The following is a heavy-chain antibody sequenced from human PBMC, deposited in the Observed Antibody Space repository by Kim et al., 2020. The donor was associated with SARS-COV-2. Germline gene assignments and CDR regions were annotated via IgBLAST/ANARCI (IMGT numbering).Heavy chain of an antibody. D-gene: IGHD2-2*01. J-gene: IGHJ4*02. V-gene: IGHV4-39*01. CDR3: ARLDLVVIISG. CDR1: GDSVSSSNYY. Sequence: SETLSLTYTVTGDSVSSSNYYWGWIRQPPGKGLEWIGSIYYNGRTYYSPSLKNRVTISVDTSKNQFSLRLASVTATDTAVYFCARLDLVVIISGWGQGTLVTVSS. CDR2: IYYNGRT.